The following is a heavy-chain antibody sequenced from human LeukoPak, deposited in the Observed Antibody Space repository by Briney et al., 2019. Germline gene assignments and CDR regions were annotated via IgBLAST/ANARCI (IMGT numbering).Heavy chain of an antibody. Sequence: GASVKVSCKASGYTFTGYYMHWVRQAPGQGLEWMGWINPNSGGTNYAQKFQGRVTMTGDTSISTAYMELSRLRSDDTAVYYCARDLSREVRGVLYYYYYMDVWGKGTTVTISS. CDR3: ARDLSREVRGVLYYYYYMDV. V-gene: IGHV1-2*02. CDR2: INPNSGGT. J-gene: IGHJ6*03. D-gene: IGHD3-10*01. CDR1: GYTFTGYY.